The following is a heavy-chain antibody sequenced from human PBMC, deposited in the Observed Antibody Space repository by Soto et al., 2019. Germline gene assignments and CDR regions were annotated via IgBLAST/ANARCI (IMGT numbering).Heavy chain of an antibody. Sequence: QVQLVQSGAEVKKPGSSVKISCKASGGTFINCIFSWVRQAPGQGLEWMGGIFPIFGTIHYAQKFQGRVTITADKSTSTAYMELSSLRSEDTAVYYCARDLSTGGRHNAFHIWGQGTMVTVSS. CDR3: ARDLSTGGRHNAFHI. CDR1: GGTFINCI. D-gene: IGHD3-16*01. V-gene: IGHV1-69*06. J-gene: IGHJ3*02. CDR2: IFPIFGTI.